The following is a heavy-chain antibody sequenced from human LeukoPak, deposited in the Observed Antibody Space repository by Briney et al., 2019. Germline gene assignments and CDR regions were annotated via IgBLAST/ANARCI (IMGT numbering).Heavy chain of an antibody. V-gene: IGHV3-7*01. Sequence: PGGSLRLSCAASGFTFTTYWMSWVRQAPGKGLEWVANIDNAGSDKYYVDSVEGRFTISRDNAKNSLYLQMNSLRAEDTAVYYCARGELEWLRFDYWGQGTLVTVSS. CDR3: ARGELEWLRFDY. D-gene: IGHD5-12*01. CDR2: IDNAGSDK. J-gene: IGHJ4*02. CDR1: GFTFTTYW.